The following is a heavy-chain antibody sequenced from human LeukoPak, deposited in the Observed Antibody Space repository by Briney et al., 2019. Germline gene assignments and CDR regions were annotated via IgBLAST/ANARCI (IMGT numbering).Heavy chain of an antibody. CDR1: GFTFSSYW. D-gene: IGHD3-9*01. Sequence: PGGSLRLSCAASGFTFSSYWMHWVRQAPGKGLEWVSGISGSDGSTYSADSVKGRFTISRDNSKNTLYLQMNSLRAEDTAVYYCAKEGGYFDWPFTFDYWGQGTLVTVSS. CDR2: ISGSDGST. J-gene: IGHJ4*02. CDR3: AKEGGYFDWPFTFDY. V-gene: IGHV3-23*01.